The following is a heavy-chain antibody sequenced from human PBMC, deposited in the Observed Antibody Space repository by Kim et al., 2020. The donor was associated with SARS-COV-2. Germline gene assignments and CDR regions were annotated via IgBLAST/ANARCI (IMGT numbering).Heavy chain of an antibody. D-gene: IGHD2-2*01. J-gene: IGHJ6*02. CDR1: GFTFSSYS. Sequence: GGSLRLSCAASGFTFSSYSMNWVRQAPGKGLEWVSSISSSSSYIYYADSVKGRFTISRDNAKNSLYLQMNSLRAEDTAVYYCAQLPSPAAITYYGMDVWGQGTTVTVSS. CDR3: AQLPSPAAITYYGMDV. V-gene: IGHV3-21*01. CDR2: ISSSSSYI.